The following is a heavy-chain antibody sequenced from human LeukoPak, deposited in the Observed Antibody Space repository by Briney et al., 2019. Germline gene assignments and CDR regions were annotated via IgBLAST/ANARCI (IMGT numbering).Heavy chain of an antibody. CDR3: AKSRYDSSGSYDY. D-gene: IGHD3-22*01. Sequence: PGGSLRLSCAASGFTVSSNYMSWVRQAPGKGLEWVSVVYSGGSTYYADSVKGRFTISRDNSKNTLYLQMNSLRAEDTAVYYCAKSRYDSSGSYDYWGQGTLVTVSS. CDR2: VYSGGST. J-gene: IGHJ4*02. CDR1: GFTVSSNY. V-gene: IGHV3-53*01.